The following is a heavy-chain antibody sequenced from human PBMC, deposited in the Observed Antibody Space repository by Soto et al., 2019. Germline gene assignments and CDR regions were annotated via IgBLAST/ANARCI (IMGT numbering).Heavy chain of an antibody. CDR1: GGSISSSNW. V-gene: IGHV4-4*02. CDR3: ARYMIAARPTPLRRMDV. J-gene: IGHJ6*02. CDR2: IYHSGST. Sequence: QVQLQESGPGLVKPSGTLSLTCAVSGGSISSSNWWSWVRQPPGKGLEWIGEIYHSGSTNDNPSLKSRVTISVDKSKNQFSLKLSSVTAADTAVYYCARYMIAARPTPLRRMDVWGQGTTVTVSS. D-gene: IGHD6-6*01.